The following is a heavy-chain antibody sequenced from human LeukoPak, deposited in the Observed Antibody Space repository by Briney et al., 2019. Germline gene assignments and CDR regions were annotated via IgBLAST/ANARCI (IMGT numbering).Heavy chain of an antibody. J-gene: IGHJ4*02. D-gene: IGHD1-26*01. CDR2: INPNSGGT. Sequence: GASVKVSCKASGYTFTGYYMHWVRQAPGQGLEWMGWINPNSGGTNYAQKFQGRVTMTRDTSISTAYMELSRLRSDDTAVYYCASDPSGSYYRLFDYWGPGTLITVSS. CDR3: ASDPSGSYYRLFDY. V-gene: IGHV1-2*02. CDR1: GYTFTGYY.